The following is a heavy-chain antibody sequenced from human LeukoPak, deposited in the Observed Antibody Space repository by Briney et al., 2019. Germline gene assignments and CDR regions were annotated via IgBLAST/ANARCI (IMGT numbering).Heavy chain of an antibody. Sequence: ASETLSLTCTVSGDSISSGDYYWSWIRQPAGKGLEWIGRISSSGSTNYNPSLKSRVTISVDTSKNQFSLKLSSVTAADTAVYSCARGPYSYDSSGAFDIWGQGAMVTVSS. D-gene: IGHD3-22*01. CDR3: ARGPYSYDSSGAFDI. CDR1: GDSISSGDYY. V-gene: IGHV4-61*02. CDR2: ISSSGST. J-gene: IGHJ3*02.